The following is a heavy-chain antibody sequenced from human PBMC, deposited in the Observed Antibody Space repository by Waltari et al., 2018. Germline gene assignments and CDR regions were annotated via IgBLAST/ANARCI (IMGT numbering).Heavy chain of an antibody. CDR2: ISSSGSTI. V-gene: IGHV3-48*03. Sequence: EVQLVESGGGLVQPGGSLRLSCAASGFTFSSYEMNWVRQAPGKGLEWVSYISSSGSTIYYADSVKGRFTISRDNAKNSLCLQMNSLRAEDTALYYCAKDSGQWELLGPVAFDIWGQGTMVTVSS. CDR3: AKDSGQWELLGPVAFDI. CDR1: GFTFSSYE. J-gene: IGHJ3*02. D-gene: IGHD1-26*01.